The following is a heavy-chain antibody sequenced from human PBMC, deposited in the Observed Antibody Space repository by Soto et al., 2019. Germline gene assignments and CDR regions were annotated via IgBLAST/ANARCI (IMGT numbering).Heavy chain of an antibody. J-gene: IGHJ4*02. CDR2: IKQDGSER. D-gene: IGHD3-10*01. V-gene: IGHV3-7*05. CDR3: ARAGSENDY. Sequence: EVQLVESGGGLVQPGGSLRLSCAASRFTFSNYWMSWVRQAPGKGLEWVANIKQDGSERNYVDSVKGRFTISRDNAKNSLYLQLNSLRAEDTAVYYCARAGSENDYWGQGTLVTVSS. CDR1: RFTFSNYW.